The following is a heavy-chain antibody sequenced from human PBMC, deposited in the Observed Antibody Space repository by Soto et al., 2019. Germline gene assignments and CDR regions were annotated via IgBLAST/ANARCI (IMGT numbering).Heavy chain of an antibody. D-gene: IGHD4-17*01. Sequence: GGSLRLSCAASGFTFSSYAMSWGRPAPGKGLEWVSDISGSGGSTYYADSVKGRFTISRDNSKNTLYLKMNSLRAEDTAVYDCAKSLLGDDAYFDYWGQGTLVTGS. CDR1: GFTFSSYA. CDR2: ISGSGGST. J-gene: IGHJ4*02. V-gene: IGHV3-23*01. CDR3: AKSLLGDDAYFDY.